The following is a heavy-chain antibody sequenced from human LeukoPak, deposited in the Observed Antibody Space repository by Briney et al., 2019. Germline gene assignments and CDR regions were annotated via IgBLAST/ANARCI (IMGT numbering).Heavy chain of an antibody. CDR2: ISGSGGGT. J-gene: IGHJ4*02. CDR3: AKVIRVADSSGWYGPSDC. CDR1: GFTFSTYG. V-gene: IGHV3-23*01. Sequence: GGSLRLSCAASGFTFSTYGMNWVRQAPGKGLEWVSAISGSGGGTYYADSVKGRFTISRDNSKNTLVLEMNSLRAEDTALYYCAKVIRVADSSGWYGPSDCWGQGTLVTVSS. D-gene: IGHD6-19*01.